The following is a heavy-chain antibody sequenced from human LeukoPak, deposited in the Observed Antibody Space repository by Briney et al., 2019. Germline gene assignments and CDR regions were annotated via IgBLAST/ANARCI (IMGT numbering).Heavy chain of an antibody. J-gene: IGHJ4*02. CDR2: IIPIFGTA. CDR3: ARVSVAAAGSVDY. CDR1: GYTFTTYG. D-gene: IGHD6-13*01. Sequence: GGSVKVSCKTSGYTFTTYGISWVRQAPGQGLEWMGGIIPIFGTANYAQKLQGRVTMTTDTSTSTAYMELRSLRSDDTAVYYCARVSVAAAGSVDYWGQGTLVTVSS. V-gene: IGHV1-18*01.